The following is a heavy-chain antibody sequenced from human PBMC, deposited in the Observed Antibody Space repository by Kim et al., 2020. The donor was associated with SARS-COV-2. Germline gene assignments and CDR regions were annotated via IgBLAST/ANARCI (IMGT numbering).Heavy chain of an antibody. CDR3: ARKEVGPGWQGNWFDP. V-gene: IGHV4-59*08. Sequence: SETLSLTCTVSGASINTYYLSWIRQPPGKGLEWIGYIFYSGVTDYNPSLKSRVSMSADTSKNQFSLKLSSVTVADTAVYYCARKEVGPGWQGNWFDPWGQGTLVIVSS. CDR2: IFYSGVT. D-gene: IGHD2-15*01. J-gene: IGHJ5*02. CDR1: GASINTYY.